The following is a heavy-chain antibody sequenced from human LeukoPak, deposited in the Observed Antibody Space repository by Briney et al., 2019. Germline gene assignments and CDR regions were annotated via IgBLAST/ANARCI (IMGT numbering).Heavy chain of an antibody. Sequence: GGSLRLSCAASGFTFSSYSMNWVRQAPGKGLEWVSSISSSSSYIYYADSVKGRFTISRDNAKNSLYLQMNSLRAEDTAVYYCARVIAAAGYFDYWGQGTLVTVSS. D-gene: IGHD6-13*01. J-gene: IGHJ4*02. CDR2: ISSSSSYI. CDR1: GFTFSSYS. CDR3: ARVIAAAGYFDY. V-gene: IGHV3-21*01.